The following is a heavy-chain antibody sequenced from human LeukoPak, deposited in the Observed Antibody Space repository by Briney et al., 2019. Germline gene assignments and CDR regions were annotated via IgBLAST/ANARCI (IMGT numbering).Heavy chain of an antibody. J-gene: IGHJ6*02. CDR2: ISAYNGNT. CDR1: GYTFTSYG. D-gene: IGHD3-3*01. V-gene: IGHV1-18*01. CDR3: ARDDFWSGYSQNYYYGMDV. Sequence: ASVKVSCKASGYTFTSYGISWVRQAPGQGLEWMGWISAYNGNTNYAQKLQGRVTMTTNTSTSTAYMELRSLRSDDTAVYYCARDDFWSGYSQNYYYGMDVWGQGTTVTVSS.